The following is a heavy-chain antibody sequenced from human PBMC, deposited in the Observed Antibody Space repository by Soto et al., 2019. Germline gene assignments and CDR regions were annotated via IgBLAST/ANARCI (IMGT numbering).Heavy chain of an antibody. CDR3: ARDLFTPAN. Sequence: PGGSLRLSCAVSGFTFSSYSMNWVRQAPGKGLEWVSYISSSSSTIYYADSVKGRFTISRDNAKNSLYLQMNSLRAEDTAVYYCARDLFTPANCGQRTLVIVPS. D-gene: IGHD2-2*01. J-gene: IGHJ4*02. CDR1: GFTFSSYS. CDR2: ISSSSSTI. V-gene: IGHV3-48*01.